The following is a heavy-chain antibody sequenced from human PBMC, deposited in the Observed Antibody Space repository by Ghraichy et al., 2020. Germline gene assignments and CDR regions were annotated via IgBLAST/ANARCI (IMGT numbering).Heavy chain of an antibody. D-gene: IGHD2-15*01. CDR2: IWYDGSNK. Sequence: GSLRLSCAASGFTFSSYGMHWVRQAPGKGLEWVAVIWYDGSNKYYADSVKGRFTISRDNSKNTLYLQMNSLRAEDTAVYYCARAPLGYCSGGSCYYYYGMDVWGQGTTVTVSS. V-gene: IGHV3-33*01. CDR3: ARAPLGYCSGGSCYYYYGMDV. CDR1: GFTFSSYG. J-gene: IGHJ6*02.